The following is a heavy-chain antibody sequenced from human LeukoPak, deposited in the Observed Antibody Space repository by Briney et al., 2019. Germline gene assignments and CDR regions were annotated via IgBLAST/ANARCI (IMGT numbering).Heavy chain of an antibody. Sequence: PGGSLRLSCAASGFTFSSYAMSWVRQAPGKGLEWVSAISGSGGSTYYADSVKGRFTISRDNSKNTLYLQMNSLRAEDTAVYYCASWGLREEQQLVRREPGPDDAFDIWGQGTMVTVSS. CDR1: GFTFSSYA. D-gene: IGHD6-13*01. CDR3: ASWGLREEQQLVRREPGPDDAFDI. J-gene: IGHJ3*02. V-gene: IGHV3-23*01. CDR2: ISGSGGST.